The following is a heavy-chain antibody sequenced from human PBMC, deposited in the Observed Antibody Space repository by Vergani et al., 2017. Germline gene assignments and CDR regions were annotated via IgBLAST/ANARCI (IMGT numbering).Heavy chain of an antibody. CDR3: ARVNTETNGHLYYYYYMDV. V-gene: IGHV4-34*01. J-gene: IGHJ6*03. CDR1: GGSFTSYH. CDR2: LDHTGRP. D-gene: IGHD4-11*01. Sequence: QVQLQQWGGGLLKPSETLSLTCVVHGGSFTSYHWTWIRQSPGEELEWVGDLDHTGRPDYNPSLKSRLTMSVDKSRNNFSLTLNSVTATDTAIYFCARVNTETNGHLYYYYYMDVWGQGTAVTVS.